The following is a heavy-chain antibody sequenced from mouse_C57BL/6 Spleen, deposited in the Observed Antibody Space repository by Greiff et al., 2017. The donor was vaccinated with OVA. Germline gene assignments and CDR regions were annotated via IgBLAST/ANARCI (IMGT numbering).Heavy chain of an antibody. CDR3: THSAGYYFDY. Sequence: VQLQQSGAELVRPGASVKLSCTASGFHLKDDYMHWVKPRPDQGLEWLGLIAPANCDTDYASKFQGKATITADTSSNTAYLQLSSLTSEDTAVYYGTHSAGYYFDYWGQGTTLTVSS. V-gene: IGHV14-4*01. CDR2: IAPANCDT. D-gene: IGHD3-2*02. CDR1: GFHLKDDY. J-gene: IGHJ2*01.